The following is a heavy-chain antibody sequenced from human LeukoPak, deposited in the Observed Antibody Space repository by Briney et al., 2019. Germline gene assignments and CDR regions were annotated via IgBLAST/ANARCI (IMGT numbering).Heavy chain of an antibody. J-gene: IGHJ5*02. Sequence: SETLSLTCAVYGGSFSGYYWSWIRQPPGKGLEWIGEINHSGSTNYNPSLKSRVTISVDTSKNQLSLQLSSVTAADTALYYCAREEWLAPAHHWGQGPLVTVSS. CDR3: AREEWLAPAHH. D-gene: IGHD5-12*01. CDR2: INHSGST. CDR1: GGSFSGYY. V-gene: IGHV4-34*01.